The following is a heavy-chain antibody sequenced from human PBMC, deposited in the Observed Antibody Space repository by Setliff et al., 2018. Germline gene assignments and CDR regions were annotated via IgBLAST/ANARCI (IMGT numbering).Heavy chain of an antibody. V-gene: IGHV4-39*06. Sequence: SETRSLTGTLSGGSISIRSYYGGRSLPPPWKGLEWIARIVYSGSTYYNPSLKSRVTISVDTSKNQFTLKLSSVTAADTAVYYCASTPDGDLYYNFSSGYYLTLDYWGQGTLVTVSS. D-gene: IGHD3-3*01. J-gene: IGHJ4*02. CDR2: IVYSGST. CDR3: ASTPDGDLYYNFSSGYYLTLDY. CDR1: GGSISIRSYY.